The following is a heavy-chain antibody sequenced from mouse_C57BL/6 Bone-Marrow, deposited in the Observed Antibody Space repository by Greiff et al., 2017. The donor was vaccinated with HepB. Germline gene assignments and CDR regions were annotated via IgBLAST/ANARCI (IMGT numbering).Heavy chain of an antibody. V-gene: IGHV1-42*01. D-gene: IGHD1-1*01. CDR3: ARRPYYYGSSYGY. CDR2: INPSTGGT. Sequence: VQLQQSGPELVKPGASVKISCKASGYSFTGYYMNWVKQSPEKSLEWIGEINPSTGGTTYNQKFKAKATLTVDKSSSTAYMQLKSLTSEDSAVYYCARRPYYYGSSYGYWGQGTTLTVSS. CDR1: GYSFTGYY. J-gene: IGHJ2*01.